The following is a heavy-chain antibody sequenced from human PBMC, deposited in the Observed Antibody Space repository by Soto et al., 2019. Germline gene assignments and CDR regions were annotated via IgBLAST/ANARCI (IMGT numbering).Heavy chain of an antibody. V-gene: IGHV1-69*08. J-gene: IGHJ6*03. CDR2: IIPILGIA. CDR3: ARDPRIAAPTGGYYYYMDV. D-gene: IGHD3-16*01. Sequence: QVQLVQSGAEVKKPGSSVKVSCKASGGTFSSYTISWVRQAPGQGLEWMGRIIPILGIANYAQKFQGRVTITEDKSTSTAYMELSSLRSEDTAVYYCARDPRIAAPTGGYYYYMDVWGKGTTVTVSS. CDR1: GGTFSSYT.